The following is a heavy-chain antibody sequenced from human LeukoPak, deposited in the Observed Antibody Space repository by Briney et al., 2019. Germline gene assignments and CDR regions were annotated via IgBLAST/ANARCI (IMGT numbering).Heavy chain of an antibody. V-gene: IGHV3-11*01. D-gene: IGHD1-1*01. CDR1: GFTFSDYY. CDR3: ARDTKSQTAGYLDY. J-gene: IGHJ4*02. CDR2: ISSSGSTI. Sequence: GGSPRLSCAASGFTFSDYYMSWIRQAPGKGLEWVSYISSSGSTIYYADSVKGQFTISRDNAKNSLYLQMNSLRAEDTAVYYCARDTKSQTAGYLDYWGQGTLVTVSS.